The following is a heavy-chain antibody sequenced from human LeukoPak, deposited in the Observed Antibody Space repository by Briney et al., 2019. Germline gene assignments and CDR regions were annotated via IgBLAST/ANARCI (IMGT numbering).Heavy chain of an antibody. CDR3: ANGHYYGSGSFPLYYMDV. D-gene: IGHD3-10*01. J-gene: IGHJ6*03. CDR2: IKQDGSQK. CDR1: GFMFRNYW. V-gene: IGHV3-7*03. Sequence: GGSLRLSCAASGFMFRNYWMTWVRQAPGKGLEWVANIKQDGSQKYYVDSVKGRFTISRDNAKNSLYLQMNSLRAEDTALYYCANGHYYGSGSFPLYYMDVWGKGTTVTISS.